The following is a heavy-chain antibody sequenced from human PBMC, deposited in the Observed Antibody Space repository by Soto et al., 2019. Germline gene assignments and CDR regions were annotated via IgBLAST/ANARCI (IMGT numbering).Heavy chain of an antibody. CDR3: ARAASTWWFDP. CDR2: IYHSGST. CDR1: GGSISSGGYS. D-gene: IGHD6-6*01. Sequence: LSLTCAVSGGSISSGGYSWSWIRQPPGKGLEWIGYIYHSGSTYYNPSLKSRVSISVDTSKNQFSLKLSSVIAADTAIYYCARAASTWWFDPWGQGTLVTVSS. J-gene: IGHJ5*02. V-gene: IGHV4-30-2*01.